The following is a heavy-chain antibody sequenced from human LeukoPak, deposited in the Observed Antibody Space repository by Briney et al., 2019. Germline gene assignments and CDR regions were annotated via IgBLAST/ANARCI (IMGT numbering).Heavy chain of an antibody. CDR1: GITFSNYG. CDR3: AREFGYSSSSSYYYYYMDV. V-gene: IGHV3-23*01. Sequence: GGSLRLSCAAPGITFSNYGMSWVRQAPGKGLEWVSGISGSGSSTYYADSVKGRFTISRDNSKNTLYLQMNSLRAEDTAVYYCAREFGYSSSSSYYYYYMDVWGKGTTVTVSS. CDR2: ISGSGSST. D-gene: IGHD6-6*01. J-gene: IGHJ6*03.